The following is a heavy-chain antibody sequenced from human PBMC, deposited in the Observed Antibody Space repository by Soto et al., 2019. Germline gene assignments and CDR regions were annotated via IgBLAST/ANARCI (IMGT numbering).Heavy chain of an antibody. CDR3: ARWVATGGHHFDY. CDR2: ISTYNDNT. D-gene: IGHD1-1*01. Sequence: QVQLVQSGAEVKKPGASVKVSCKASGYTFNSHGLTWVRQAPGQGLEWMGWISTYNDNTKYAHNIQGRVILTTDAVTIPAYMELRSLGSDDTAVYYCARWVATGGHHFDYWGQGTLVTVSS. CDR1: GYTFNSHG. J-gene: IGHJ4*02. V-gene: IGHV1-18*01.